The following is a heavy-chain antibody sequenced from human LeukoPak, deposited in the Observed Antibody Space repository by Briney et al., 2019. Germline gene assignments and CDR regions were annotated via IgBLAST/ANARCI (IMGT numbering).Heavy chain of an antibody. CDR3: ARGRMLYYYDSSGYPFDY. CDR2: INPSGGST. D-gene: IGHD3-22*01. V-gene: IGHV1-46*01. Sequence: ASVKVSCKASGYTFTSYYMHWVRQAPGQGLEWMGIINPSGGSTSYAQKFQGRVTMTRDMSTSTVYMELSSLRSEDTAVYYCARGRMLYYYDSSGYPFDYWGQGSMVTVSS. CDR1: GYTFTSYY. J-gene: IGHJ4*02.